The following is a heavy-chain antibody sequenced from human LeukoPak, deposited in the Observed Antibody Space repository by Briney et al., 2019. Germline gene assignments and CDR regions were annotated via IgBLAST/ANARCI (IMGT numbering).Heavy chain of an antibody. CDR2: INTNTGNP. V-gene: IGHV7-4-1*02. D-gene: IGHD1-26*01. Sequence: ASVKVSCKASGYTFTSYAMNWVRQAPGQGLEWMGWINTNTGNPTYAQGFTGRFVFSLDTSVSTAYLQISSLKAEDTAVYYCARDHTLWWELLVGPDAFDIWGQGTMVTVSS. CDR3: ARDHTLWWELLVGPDAFDI. J-gene: IGHJ3*02. CDR1: GYTFTSYA.